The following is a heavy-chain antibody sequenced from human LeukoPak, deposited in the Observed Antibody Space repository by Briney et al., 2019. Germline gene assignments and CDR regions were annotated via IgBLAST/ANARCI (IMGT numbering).Heavy chain of an antibody. CDR2: IYPGDSDT. CDR3: ARRRDGYNNAFDI. Sequence: GESLKISCKGSGYSFTSYWIGWVRQMPGKGLEWMGIIYPGDSDTKYSPSFQGQVTISADKSITTAYLQWSSLKASDTAMYYCARRRDGYNNAFDIWGQGTMVTVSS. V-gene: IGHV5-51*01. CDR1: GYSFTSYW. J-gene: IGHJ3*02. D-gene: IGHD5-24*01.